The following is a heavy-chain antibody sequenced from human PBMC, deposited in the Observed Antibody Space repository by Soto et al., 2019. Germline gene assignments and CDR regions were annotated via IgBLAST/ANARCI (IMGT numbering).Heavy chain of an antibody. V-gene: IGHV3-33*01. CDR3: ARAGSHTYYYYYYMDV. Sequence: GGSLRLSCAASGFTFSSYGMHWVRQAPGKGLEWVAVIWYDGSNKYYADSVKGRFTISRDNSKNTLYLQMNSLRAEDTAVYYCARAGSHTYYYYYYMDVWGKGTTVTVSS. J-gene: IGHJ6*03. CDR2: IWYDGSNK. CDR1: GFTFSSYG. D-gene: IGHD2-15*01.